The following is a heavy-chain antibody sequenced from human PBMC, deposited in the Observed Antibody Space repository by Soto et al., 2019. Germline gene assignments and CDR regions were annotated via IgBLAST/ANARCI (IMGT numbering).Heavy chain of an antibody. D-gene: IGHD6-13*01. V-gene: IGHV1-24*01. CDR2: FDPEDGET. Sequence: ASVKVSCKVSGYTLTELSMHLVRQAPGKGXEWMGGFDPEDGETIYAQKFQGRVTMTEDTSTDTAYMELSSLRSEDTAVYYCATAGKIAAAGRVWDNWFDPWGQGTLVTVSS. CDR1: GYTLTELS. J-gene: IGHJ5*02. CDR3: ATAGKIAAAGRVWDNWFDP.